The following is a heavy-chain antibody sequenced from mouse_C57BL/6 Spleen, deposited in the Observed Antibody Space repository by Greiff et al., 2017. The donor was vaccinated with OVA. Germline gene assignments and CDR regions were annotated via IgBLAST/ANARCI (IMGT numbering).Heavy chain of an antibody. CDR3: AREGDYGNPAWFAY. V-gene: IGHV5-16*01. Sequence: DVKLVESEGGLVQPGSSMKLSCTASGFTFSDYYMAWVRQVPEKGLEWVANINYDGSSTYYLDSLKSRFIISRDNAKNILYLQMSSLKSEDTATYYCAREGDYGNPAWFAYWGQGTLVTVSA. D-gene: IGHD2-1*01. J-gene: IGHJ3*01. CDR2: INYDGSST. CDR1: GFTFSDYY.